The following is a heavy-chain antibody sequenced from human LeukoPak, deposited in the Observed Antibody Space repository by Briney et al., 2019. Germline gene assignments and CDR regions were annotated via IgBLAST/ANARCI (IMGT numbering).Heavy chain of an antibody. Sequence: SQTLSLTCAISGDSVSSNSAAWNWIRQSPSRGLEWLGRTYYRSKWYYDYSVSVKSRITINPDTSKNQFSLQLNSVTPQDTAVYYCARVGGSSGYYGGVDYWGQGTLVTVSS. D-gene: IGHD6-19*01. CDR2: TYYRSKWYY. CDR1: GDSVSSNSAA. V-gene: IGHV6-1*01. J-gene: IGHJ4*02. CDR3: ARVGGSSGYYGGVDY.